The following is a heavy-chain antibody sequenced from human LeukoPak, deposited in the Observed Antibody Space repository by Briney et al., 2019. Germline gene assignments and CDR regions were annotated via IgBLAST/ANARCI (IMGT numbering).Heavy chain of an antibody. Sequence: GGSLRLSCAASGFPFSTYVMHWVRQAPGKGLEWMAFISFNGNNKQYRDSLKGRFTISRDNSKNTLFLQMDSLRPEDTAVYYCVTTTVTTSYAFDVWGPGTMVTVSS. CDR3: VTTTVTTSYAFDV. V-gene: IGHV3-30-3*01. CDR1: GFPFSTYV. CDR2: ISFNGNNK. D-gene: IGHD4-17*01. J-gene: IGHJ3*01.